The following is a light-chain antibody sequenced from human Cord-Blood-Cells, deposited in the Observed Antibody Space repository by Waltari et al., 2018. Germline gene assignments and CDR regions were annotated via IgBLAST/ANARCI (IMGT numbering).Light chain of an antibody. Sequence: QSALTQPPSASGSPGQSVTISCTGTSSDVGGYNYVSWYQQHPGKAPKLMIYEVSKRRSGVSDRFSGSKSGNTASLTVSGLQAEDEADYYCSSYAGSNNLVFGGGTKLTVL. CDR2: EVS. CDR3: SSYAGSNNLV. J-gene: IGLJ3*02. V-gene: IGLV2-8*01. CDR1: SSDVGGYNY.